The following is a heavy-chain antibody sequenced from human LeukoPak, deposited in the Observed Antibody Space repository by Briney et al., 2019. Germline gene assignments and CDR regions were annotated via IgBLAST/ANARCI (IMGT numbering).Heavy chain of an antibody. V-gene: IGHV3-15*01. CDR3: AAVSVDYGDSSFDF. J-gene: IGHJ4*02. D-gene: IGHD4-17*01. CDR2: IKSKTDGGTT. CDR1: GFTFSSYA. Sequence: PGGSLRLSCAASGFTFSSYAMSWVRQAPGKGLEWVGRIKSKTDGGTTDYAEPVKGRFTISRDDSKNTLYLQMNSLKTEDTALYYCAAVSVDYGDSSFDFWGQGTLVTVSS.